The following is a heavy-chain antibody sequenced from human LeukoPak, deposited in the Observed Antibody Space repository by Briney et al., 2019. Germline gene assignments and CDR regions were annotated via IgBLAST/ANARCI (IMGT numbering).Heavy chain of an antibody. CDR1: GGSISSYY. CDR2: IYTSGST. CDR3: ARGPAVAGKVYYFDY. Sequence: SETLCLTCTVSGGSISSYYWSWIRQPAGKGLEWIGRIYTSGSTNYNPSLKSRVTMSVDTSKNQFSLKLSSVTAADTAVYYCARGPAVAGKVYYFDYWGQGTLVTVSS. D-gene: IGHD6-19*01. V-gene: IGHV4-4*07. J-gene: IGHJ4*02.